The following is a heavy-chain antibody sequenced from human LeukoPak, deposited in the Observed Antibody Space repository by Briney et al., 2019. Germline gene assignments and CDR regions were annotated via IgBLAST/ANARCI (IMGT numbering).Heavy chain of an antibody. V-gene: IGHV3-30*02. Sequence: GGSLRLSCAASGFTFSSYGMHWVRQAPGKGLEWVAFIRYDGSNEYYADSVKGRFTISRDNSKNTLYLQMNSLRAEDTAVYYCAKDRVVGATKEDWFDPWGQGTLVTVSS. CDR1: GFTFSSYG. CDR2: IRYDGSNE. D-gene: IGHD1-26*01. CDR3: AKDRVVGATKEDWFDP. J-gene: IGHJ5*02.